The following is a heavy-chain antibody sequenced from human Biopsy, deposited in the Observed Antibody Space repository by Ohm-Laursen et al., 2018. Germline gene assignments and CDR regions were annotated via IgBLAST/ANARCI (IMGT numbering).Heavy chain of an antibody. J-gene: IGHJ4*02. CDR3: VRGGSGSFPFDY. CDR1: GASIEDYY. CDR2: INYRGNT. Sequence: SETLSLTCTVSGASIEDYYWTWIRQAPGKTLEWIASINYRGNTNYNPSLKSRVTMSAHTSTNQFSLKLTSVTAADTAVYYCVRGGSGSFPFDYWGPGTLVTVSS. V-gene: IGHV4-59*12. D-gene: IGHD3-10*01.